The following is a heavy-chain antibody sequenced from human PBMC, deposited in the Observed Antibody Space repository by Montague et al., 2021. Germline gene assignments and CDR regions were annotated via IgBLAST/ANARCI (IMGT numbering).Heavy chain of an antibody. J-gene: IGHJ4*02. CDR2: VFYSGAT. CDR3: ARQGFYESGGFFI. CDR1: GDSINGWY. Sequence: SETLSLTCSVSGDSINGWYWGWIRQPPGKGLEWIGSVFYSGATNYNPSLKSRVPMSADTSKNQVSLKVNSVTAAATAVYYCARQGFYESGGFFIWGLGTLVTVSS. V-gene: IGHV4-59*01. D-gene: IGHD3-22*01.